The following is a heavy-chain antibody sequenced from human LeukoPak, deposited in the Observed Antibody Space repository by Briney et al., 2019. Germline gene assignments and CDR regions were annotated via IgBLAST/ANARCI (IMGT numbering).Heavy chain of an antibody. J-gene: IGHJ4*02. D-gene: IGHD4-23*01. CDR2: ISGSGTNT. CDR1: GFTFRNYA. V-gene: IGHV3-23*01. CDR3: TTDPTTVVTDY. Sequence: GGSLRLSCAASGFTFRNYAMSWVRQAPGKGLEWVSGISGSGTNTYYADSVKGRFTISRDNSKNTLYVQMNSLSTEDTAVYYCTTDPTTVVTDYWGQGTLVTVSS.